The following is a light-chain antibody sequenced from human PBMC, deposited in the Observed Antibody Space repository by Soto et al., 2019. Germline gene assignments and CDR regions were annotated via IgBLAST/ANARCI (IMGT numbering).Light chain of an antibody. CDR1: QSLNND. Sequence: DIQITQYHSTLSGSVGDRFTITCRASQSLNNDFAWYQQKPGKAPNLLIYDASTLERGVPSRFSGTGSGTEFTLAINSLQPDDFATYYCQQYHRSSITFGQGTRLEI. J-gene: IGKJ5*01. CDR3: QQYHRSSIT. CDR2: DAS. V-gene: IGKV1-5*01.